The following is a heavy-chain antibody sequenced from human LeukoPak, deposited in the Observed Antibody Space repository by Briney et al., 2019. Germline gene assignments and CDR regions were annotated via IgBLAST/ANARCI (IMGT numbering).Heavy chain of an antibody. V-gene: IGHV3-73*01. D-gene: IGHD3-22*01. CDR1: GFTFSGSA. CDR3: TRAYYDSSGYYSHFDY. CDR2: IRSKANSYAT. Sequence: GGSLRLSCAASGFTFSGSAMHWVRQASGKGLEWVGRIRSKANSYATAHAAPVKGRFTISRDDSKDTAYLRMNSLKTEDTAVYYCTRAYYDSSGYYSHFDYWGQGTLVTVSS. J-gene: IGHJ4*02.